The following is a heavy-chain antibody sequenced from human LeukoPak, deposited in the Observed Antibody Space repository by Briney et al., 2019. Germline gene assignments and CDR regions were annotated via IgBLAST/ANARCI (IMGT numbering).Heavy chain of an antibody. J-gene: IGHJ2*01. Sequence: SETLSLTCAVSGGSISNYYCSWIRQPPGKGLGWLGYIHYSGYTNYNPSLKSRVTISVDTSKNQFSLNLSSVTAADTAVYYCARHWGSDWYFDLWGRGTLVTVSS. V-gene: IGHV4-59*01. CDR1: GGSISNYY. CDR3: ARHWGSDWYFDL. CDR2: IHYSGYT. D-gene: IGHD7-27*01.